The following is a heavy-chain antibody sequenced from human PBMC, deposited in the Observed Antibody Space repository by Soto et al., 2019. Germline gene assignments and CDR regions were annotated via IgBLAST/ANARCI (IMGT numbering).Heavy chain of an antibody. V-gene: IGHV3-72*01. D-gene: IGHD5-12*01. CDR1: GFTFSDHY. CDR3: VSLTIGYNGFYYLYY. Sequence: GGSLRLSCAASGFTFSDHYMDWVRQAPGKGLEWVGRTQNKANSYTTKYAASVKGRFTISRDDSENSLFLQMNSLKTEDTAVYYCVSLTIGYNGFYYLYYWGHGT. CDR2: TQNKANSYTT. J-gene: IGHJ4*01.